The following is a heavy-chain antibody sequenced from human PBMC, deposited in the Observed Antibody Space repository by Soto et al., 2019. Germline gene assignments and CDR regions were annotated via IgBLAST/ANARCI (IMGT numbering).Heavy chain of an antibody. CDR3: ARSGPGGYIDY. CDR2: TYYRSKWYN. D-gene: IGHD3-22*01. Sequence: SHTLSLPCVISGYSVSSNSAAWKVIRQSPSRGLEWLGRTYYRSKWYNHYAVSVKSRITVNPDTSKNQFSLQLNSVTPEDTAVYYCARSGPGGYIDYWGQGTLVTVSS. J-gene: IGHJ4*02. V-gene: IGHV6-1*01. CDR1: GYSVSSNSAA.